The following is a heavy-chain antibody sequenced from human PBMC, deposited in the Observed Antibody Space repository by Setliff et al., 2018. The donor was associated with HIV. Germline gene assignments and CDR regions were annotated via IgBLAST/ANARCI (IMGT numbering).Heavy chain of an antibody. V-gene: IGHV1-2*02. CDR3: ARGAFVVIPTARHDFDY. Sequence: ASVKVSCKTSGYSFSSYYMNWVRQAPGHGLEWLGAINPNSGGTNYAQKFQGRVTVTRDTSISTAYMELRMLRSDDTAVYYCARGAFVVIPTARHDFDYWGQGALVTVSS. CDR2: INPNSGGT. J-gene: IGHJ4*02. D-gene: IGHD2-2*01. CDR1: GYSFSSYY.